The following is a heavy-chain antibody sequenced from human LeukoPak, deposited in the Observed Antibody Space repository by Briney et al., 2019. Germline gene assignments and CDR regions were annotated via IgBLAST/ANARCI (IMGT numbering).Heavy chain of an antibody. CDR1: GGSLSSGSYY. CDR2: IFYSGST. CDR3: ARGEYSSSWYP. J-gene: IGHJ5*02. D-gene: IGHD6-13*01. Sequence: SETLSLTCTVSGGSLSSGSYYWSWIRQPPGKGLEWIGYIFYSGSTNYNPYLKSRVTISVHTSKNQFSLKLSSVTAADTAVYYCARGEYSSSWYPWGQGTLVTVSS. V-gene: IGHV4-61*01.